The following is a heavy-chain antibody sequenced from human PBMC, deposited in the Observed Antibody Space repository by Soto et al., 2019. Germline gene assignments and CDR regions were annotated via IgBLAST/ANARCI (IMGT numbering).Heavy chain of an antibody. Sequence: SETLSLTCTVSGGSISSGAYYWSWIRQHPGEALEWIGYIYYSGNTYYKPSLKSRVMISVDTSKNQFSLRLSSVTAADTAVYYCARVGISSSDAFDIWGHGTMVTVSS. CDR2: IYYSGNT. D-gene: IGHD6-6*01. CDR3: ARVGISSSDAFDI. CDR1: GGSISSGAYY. J-gene: IGHJ3*02. V-gene: IGHV4-31*03.